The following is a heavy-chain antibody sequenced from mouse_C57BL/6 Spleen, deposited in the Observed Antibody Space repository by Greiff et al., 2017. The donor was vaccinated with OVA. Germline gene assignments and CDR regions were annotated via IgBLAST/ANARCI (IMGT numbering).Heavy chain of an antibody. CDR3: ARLVTTVYFDY. CDR2: INPSSGYT. J-gene: IGHJ2*01. CDR1: GYTFTSYT. D-gene: IGHD1-1*01. V-gene: IGHV1-4*01. Sequence: VQLQESGAELARPGASVKMSCKASGYTFTSYTMHWVNQRPGQGLEWIGYINPSSGYTKYNQKFKDKATLTADKSSSTAYMQLSSLTSEDSAVYYCARLVTTVYFDYWGQGTTLTVSS.